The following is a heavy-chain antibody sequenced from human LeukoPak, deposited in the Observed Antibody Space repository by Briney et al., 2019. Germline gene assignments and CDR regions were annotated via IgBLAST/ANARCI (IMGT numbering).Heavy chain of an antibody. CDR3: ARDGITIFGVVIIVSYPSDV. CDR1: GSIISSYW. Sequence: SLRLSCAASGSIISSYWISWGRQAPGEVLERGGIISHDGSENYYVDSVEGRSIISRDTAKNSLYLQMNSLRADNTAVYYCARDGITIFGVVIIVSYPSDVWGKGNTVTVSS. V-gene: IGHV3-7*01. J-gene: IGHJ6*04. CDR2: ISHDGSEN. D-gene: IGHD3-3*01.